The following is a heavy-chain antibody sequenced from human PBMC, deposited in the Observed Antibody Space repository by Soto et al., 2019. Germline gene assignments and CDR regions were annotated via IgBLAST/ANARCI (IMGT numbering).Heavy chain of an antibody. CDR2: INPASQLR. CDR3: ARMKLASLDH. J-gene: IGHJ4*02. CDR1: GVPFNSYG. Sequence: QVVLLQSGTEVKRPGSSVKVSCKASGVPFNSYGFAWVRQGHGRGLEWVGRINPASQLRNYEQSLQGRVTINNDTSTTTAYMELSGLTSGDTAVYYCARMKLASLDHWGQGTLVTVSS. V-gene: IGHV1-69*09.